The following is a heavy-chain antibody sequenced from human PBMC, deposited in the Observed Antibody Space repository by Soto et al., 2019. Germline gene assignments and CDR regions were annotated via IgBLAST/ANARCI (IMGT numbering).Heavy chain of an antibody. CDR1: GFTFSSYG. CDR2: IWYDGSNK. V-gene: IGHV3-33*01. D-gene: IGHD6-13*01. CDR3: ARGYSGQSSTFDI. Sequence: QVQLVESGGGVVQPGRSLRLSCEASGFTFSSYGMHWVRQAPGKGLEWVTVIWYDGSNKYYADSVKGRFTISRDNSKNTLDLEMNSLRAEDTAVYYCARGYSGQSSTFDIWGQGTMVTVSS. J-gene: IGHJ3*02.